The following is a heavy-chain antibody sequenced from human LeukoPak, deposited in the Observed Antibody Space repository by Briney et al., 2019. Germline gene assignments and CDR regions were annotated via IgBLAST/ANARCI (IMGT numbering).Heavy chain of an antibody. Sequence: GGSLRLSCAASGFTFSSYSMNWVRQAPGKGLEWVSSISSSSSYIYYADSVKGRFTISRDNAKNSLYLQMNSLRAEDTAVYYCAKYEFPAGDYDALMDVWGQGTTVTVSS. V-gene: IGHV3-21*04. J-gene: IGHJ6*02. CDR3: AKYEFPAGDYDALMDV. D-gene: IGHD3-16*01. CDR1: GFTFSSYS. CDR2: ISSSSSYI.